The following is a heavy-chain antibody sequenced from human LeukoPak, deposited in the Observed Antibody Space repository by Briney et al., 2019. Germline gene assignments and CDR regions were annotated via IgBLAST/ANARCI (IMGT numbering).Heavy chain of an antibody. J-gene: IGHJ4*02. Sequence: GGSLRLSCAASGFTFSSYWMHWVRQAPGQGLVWVSRINSDGSTTTYADSVKGRFTISRDNAKNTLYLQMNSLRAEDTAVYYCAKDREGYSYGPYFDYWGQGTLVTVSS. V-gene: IGHV3-74*01. CDR3: AKDREGYSYGPYFDY. D-gene: IGHD5-18*01. CDR2: INSDGSTT. CDR1: GFTFSSYW.